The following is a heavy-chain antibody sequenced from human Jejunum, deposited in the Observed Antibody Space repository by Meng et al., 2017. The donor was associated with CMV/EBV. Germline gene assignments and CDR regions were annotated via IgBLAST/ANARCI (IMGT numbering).Heavy chain of an antibody. CDR3: AKVTQVAGGWYSGIDY. CDR1: GYTFPNYG. V-gene: IGHV1-18*01. J-gene: IGHJ4*02. CDR2: ISAYNGNT. Sequence: VQVGGEVKEPGAPLKVYCKASGYTFPNYGITWVRQAPGQGLEWMGWISAYNGNTNYAQTLQGRVTMTTDTSTSTAYMELRSLRSDDTAVYYCAKVTQVAGGWYSGIDYWGQGTLVTVSS. D-gene: IGHD6-19*01.